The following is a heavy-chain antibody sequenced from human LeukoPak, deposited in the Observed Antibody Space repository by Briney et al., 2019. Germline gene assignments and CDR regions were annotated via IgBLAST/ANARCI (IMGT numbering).Heavy chain of an antibody. CDR2: IYYSGST. D-gene: IGHD3-16*01. V-gene: IGHV4-59*08. J-gene: IGHJ6*03. CDR3: ARGLGADYYYYYMDV. Sequence: PSETLSLTCTVSGGSISSYYWSWIRQPPGKGLEWIGYIYYSGSTNYNPSLKSRVTISVDTSKNQFSLKLSSVTAADTAVYYCARGLGADYYYYYMDVWGKGTTVTVSS. CDR1: GGSISSYY.